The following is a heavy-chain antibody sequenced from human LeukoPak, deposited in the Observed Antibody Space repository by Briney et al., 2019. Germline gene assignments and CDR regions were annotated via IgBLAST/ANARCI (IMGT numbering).Heavy chain of an antibody. CDR1: GFTFEDYA. CDR2: VSWNSGSI. CDR3: GKDSQLSTGTTAADS. Sequence: GGSLRLSCAASGFTFEDYAMHWVRQAPGKGLEWVSDVSWNSGSIGYADSVKGRFTLFRDNAKKSLYLQMNSLRTEDTALYFCGKDSQLSTGTTAADSWGQGTLVTVSS. V-gene: IGHV3-9*01. J-gene: IGHJ5*01. D-gene: IGHD1-1*01.